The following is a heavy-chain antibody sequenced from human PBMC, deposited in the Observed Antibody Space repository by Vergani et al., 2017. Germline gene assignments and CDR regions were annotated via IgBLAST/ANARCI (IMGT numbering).Heavy chain of an antibody. Sequence: QVQLQQWGPGLLKPSETLSLTCAVYGGSLSGYYWSWIRLAPGKGLEWIGEINHSGTINYNPTLKSPFNVSIDTSKNQFSLKLSSVTAADTAVYYCARGVYGDYGDYFDYWGQGTLVTVSS. CDR3: ARGVYGDYGDYFDY. D-gene: IGHD4-17*01. CDR1: GGSLSGYY. J-gene: IGHJ4*02. V-gene: IGHV4-34*01. CDR2: INHSGTI.